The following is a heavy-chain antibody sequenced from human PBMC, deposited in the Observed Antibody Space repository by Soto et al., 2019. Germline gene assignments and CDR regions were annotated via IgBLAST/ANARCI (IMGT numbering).Heavy chain of an antibody. V-gene: IGHV4-34*01. J-gene: IGHJ5*02. Sequence: SETLSLTCAVYGGSFSGYYWSWIRQPPGKGLEWIGEINHSGSTNYNPSLKSRVTISVDTSKNQFSLKLSSVTAADTAVYYCARGQGYYDFWSGYYRLNWFDPCGQGTLVTVSS. D-gene: IGHD3-3*01. CDR2: INHSGST. CDR3: ARGQGYYDFWSGYYRLNWFDP. CDR1: GGSFSGYY.